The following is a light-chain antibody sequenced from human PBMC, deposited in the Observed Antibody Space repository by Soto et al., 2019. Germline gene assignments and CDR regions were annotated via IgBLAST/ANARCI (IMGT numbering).Light chain of an antibody. J-gene: IGLJ1*01. CDR2: EVS. Sequence: QSFLTQPASVSGSPGQSITISCTGTSSDVGGYNYVSWYQQHPGKAPKLMIYEVSNRPSGVSNRFSGSKSGNTASLTTSGLQAEDEADYYCSSYTSSSTRVFGTGTKVTVL. CDR3: SSYTSSSTRV. CDR1: SSDVGGYNY. V-gene: IGLV2-14*01.